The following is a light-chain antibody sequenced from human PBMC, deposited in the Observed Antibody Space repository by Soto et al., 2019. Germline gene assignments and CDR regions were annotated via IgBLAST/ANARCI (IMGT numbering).Light chain of an antibody. CDR3: QHHNSYLALT. CDR2: AAS. CDR1: QSIRND. J-gene: IGKJ4*01. V-gene: IGKV1-17*01. Sequence: DIQMTQSPSSLSASVGDRVTITYRASQSIRNDLGWYQQKPGKAPKRLIYAASTMQTGVPTRFSGTGSGTEFMLTISSLQPEDFATYYCQHHNSYLALTFGGGTKVEIK.